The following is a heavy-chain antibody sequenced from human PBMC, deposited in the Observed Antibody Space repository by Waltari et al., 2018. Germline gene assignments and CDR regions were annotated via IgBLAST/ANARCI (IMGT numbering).Heavy chain of an antibody. CDR2: SGSVRDYI. V-gene: IGHV3-48*01. CDR3: AGIRGGFWFFDL. Sequence: EIQLAESGGELVQPGGSLRLSCAVSGFTSYPYRLICARQAPGKDLECDSYSGSVRDYIYYSESMDGRFTISRDKSKNSAFLELKYLRVGDTAIYYCAGIRGGFWFFDLWARGTLVRVSS. CDR1: GFTSYPYR. J-gene: IGHJ2*01. D-gene: IGHD3-10*01.